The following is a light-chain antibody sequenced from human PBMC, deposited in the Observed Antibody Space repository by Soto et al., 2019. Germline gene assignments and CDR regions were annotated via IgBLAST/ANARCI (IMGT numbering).Light chain of an antibody. Sequence: ETVMTQSPGTLSVSPGERATLSCRASQNVYSKVAWYQQKLGQAPRLLIYDASTRATGIPARFSGDGSGTEFTLTISSLQSEDFAIYYCQQYQDWPRSFGLGTKVEI. CDR1: QNVYSK. J-gene: IGKJ1*01. CDR2: DAS. V-gene: IGKV3-15*01. CDR3: QQYQDWPRS.